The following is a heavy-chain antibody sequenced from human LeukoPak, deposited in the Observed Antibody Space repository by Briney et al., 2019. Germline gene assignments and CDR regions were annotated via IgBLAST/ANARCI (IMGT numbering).Heavy chain of an antibody. Sequence: SETLSLTCTVSGGSISSYYWSWIRQPPGKGLEWIGYIYYSGSTNYNPSLKSRVTISVDTSKNQFSLKLSSVTAADTAVYYCARVVHYYYMDVWGKGTTVTISS. CDR3: ARVVHYYYMDV. CDR1: GGSISSYY. J-gene: IGHJ6*03. CDR2: IYYSGST. V-gene: IGHV4-59*01. D-gene: IGHD6-6*01.